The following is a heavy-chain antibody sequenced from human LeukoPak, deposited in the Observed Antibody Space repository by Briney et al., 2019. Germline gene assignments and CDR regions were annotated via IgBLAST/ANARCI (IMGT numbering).Heavy chain of an antibody. D-gene: IGHD3-3*01. CDR2: INPSGGST. V-gene: IGHV1-46*01. Sequence: ASVKVSCKASGYTFTSYYMHWVRQAPGQGLEWMGIINPSGGSTSYAQKFQGRVTMTRDMSTSTVYMKLSSLRPEDTAVYYCARGDYDFWSGYSGYEVWFDPWGQGTLVTVSS. CDR1: GYTFTSYY. CDR3: ARGDYDFWSGYSGYEVWFDP. J-gene: IGHJ5*02.